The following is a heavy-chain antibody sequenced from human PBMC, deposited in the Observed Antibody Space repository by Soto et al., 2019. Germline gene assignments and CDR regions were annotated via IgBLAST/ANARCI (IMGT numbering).Heavy chain of an antibody. Sequence: QVHLVQSGTEVKKPGSSVKVSCKASGGTFSSSGFSWVRQAPGQGLEWMGMIVPSLDTTNYAQKFQARVTITADEVTGTAYMELRSLRSEDTAVYYCARWPQPRYTADPYAVGVWGQGTRVIVSS. CDR1: GGTFSSSG. CDR2: IVPSLDTT. J-gene: IGHJ6*02. V-gene: IGHV1-69*11. D-gene: IGHD3-16*02. CDR3: ARWPQPRYTADPYAVGV.